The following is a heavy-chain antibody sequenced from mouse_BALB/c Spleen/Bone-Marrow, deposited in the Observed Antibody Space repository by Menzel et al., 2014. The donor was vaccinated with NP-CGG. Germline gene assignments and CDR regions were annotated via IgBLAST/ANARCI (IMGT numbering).Heavy chain of an antibody. CDR3: TRSRRAMDY. D-gene: IGHD2-12*01. V-gene: IGHV1S81*02. J-gene: IGHJ4*01. CDR2: INPSNGGT. CDR1: GYTFSSDY. Sequence: VKLMESGAELVKPGASVKLSCKASGYTFSSDYMYWVKQRPGQGLEWIGEINPSNGGTNFNEKFKSKATLTVDKSSSTAYMQLSSLTSEDSAVYYCTRSRRAMDYWGQGTSVIVSS.